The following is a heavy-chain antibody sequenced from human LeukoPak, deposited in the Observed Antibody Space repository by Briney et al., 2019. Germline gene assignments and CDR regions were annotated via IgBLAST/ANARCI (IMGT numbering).Heavy chain of an antibody. D-gene: IGHD3-10*01. V-gene: IGHV4-39*01. CDR3: ARHSSVLPFDY. Sequence: SETLSPTCTVSGGSLSTSSYYWGWIRQPPGKGLEWIGSIYYSGSTYYNPSLKSRVTISVDTSKNQFSLKLSSVTAADTAVYYCARHSSVLPFDYWGQGTLVAVSS. CDR2: IYYSGST. J-gene: IGHJ4*02. CDR1: GGSLSTSSYY.